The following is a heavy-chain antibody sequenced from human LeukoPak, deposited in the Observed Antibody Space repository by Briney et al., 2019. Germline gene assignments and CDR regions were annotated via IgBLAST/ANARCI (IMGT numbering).Heavy chain of an antibody. CDR3: ARTLDRYCNGGSCYPRWFDP. Sequence: SETLSLTCAVSGGSISSGGYSWSWIRQPPGKGLEWIGYIYHSGSTYYNPSLKSRVTISVDRSKNQFSLKLSSVTAADTAVYYCARTLDRYCNGGSCYPRWFDPWGQGTLVTVSS. J-gene: IGHJ5*02. CDR1: GGSISSGGYS. CDR2: IYHSGST. D-gene: IGHD2-15*01. V-gene: IGHV4-30-2*01.